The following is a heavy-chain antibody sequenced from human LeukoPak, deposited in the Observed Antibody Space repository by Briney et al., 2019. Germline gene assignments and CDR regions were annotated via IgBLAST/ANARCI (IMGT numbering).Heavy chain of an antibody. Sequence: SVKVSSKASGGTFSYCTISWVRQAPGQGLEWMGRIIPIFGTTDYAQKFQGRVTMTTDESTSTAYMELSSLTSEDTAVYYCAREPVPRSSGLQYWGQGTLVTVSS. CDR2: IIPIFGTT. D-gene: IGHD3-22*01. J-gene: IGHJ4*02. CDR1: GGTFSYCT. V-gene: IGHV1-69*05. CDR3: AREPVPRSSGLQY.